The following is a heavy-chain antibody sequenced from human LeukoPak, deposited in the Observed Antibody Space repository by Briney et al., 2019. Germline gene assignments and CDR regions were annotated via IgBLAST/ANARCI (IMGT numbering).Heavy chain of an antibody. J-gene: IGHJ4*02. CDR3: AKDGTLDLAVAYYFDY. Sequence: GGSLRLSCAASGFTFSSYGMHWVRQAPGKGREWVAVISYDGSNKYYADSVKGRFTISRDNSKNTLYLQMNSLRAEDTAVYYCAKDGTLDLAVAYYFDYWGQGTLVTVSS. D-gene: IGHD6-19*01. CDR1: GFTFSSYG. CDR2: ISYDGSNK. V-gene: IGHV3-30*18.